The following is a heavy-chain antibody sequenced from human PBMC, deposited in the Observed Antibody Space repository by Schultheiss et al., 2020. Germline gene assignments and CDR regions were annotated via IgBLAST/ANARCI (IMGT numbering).Heavy chain of an antibody. D-gene: IGHD3-22*01. CDR1: GFTFSNAW. CDR3: TTNYYDSSGYYVDI. Sequence: GSLRLSCAASGFTFSNAWMSWVRQAPGKGLEWVGRIKSKTDGGTTDYAAPVKGRFTISRDDSKNTLYLQMNSLKTEDTAVYYCTTNYYDSSGYYVDIWGQGTMVTV. J-gene: IGHJ3*02. CDR2: IKSKTDGGTT. V-gene: IGHV3-15*01.